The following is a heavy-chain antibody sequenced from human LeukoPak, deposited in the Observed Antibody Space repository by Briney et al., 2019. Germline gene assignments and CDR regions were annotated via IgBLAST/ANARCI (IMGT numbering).Heavy chain of an antibody. J-gene: IGHJ4*02. Sequence: GGSLRLSCAASGFPFTTYAMHWVRQAPGKGLEWVAVLSYDGSNKYYADSVKGRFTISRDNSKNTLYLQMNSLRAEDTAVYYCATPHYYDSSGYYYLDYWGQGTLVTVSS. CDR2: LSYDGSNK. V-gene: IGHV3-30-3*01. D-gene: IGHD3-22*01. CDR3: ATPHYYDSSGYYYLDY. CDR1: GFPFTTYA.